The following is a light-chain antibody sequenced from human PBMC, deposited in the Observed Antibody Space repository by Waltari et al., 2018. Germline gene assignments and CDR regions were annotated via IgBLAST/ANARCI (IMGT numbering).Light chain of an antibody. CDR3: GTWDSSLSAL. CDR2: DNN. CDR1: SSNIGNNY. V-gene: IGLV1-51*01. J-gene: IGLJ3*02. Sequence: QSVLTQPPSVSAAPGQKVTISCSGSSSNIGNNYVSWYQQLPGTAPKLLIYDNNKRPPGIPDRFTGSKSGTSATLGITVLQTGDEADYYCGTWDSSLSALFGGGTKLTVL.